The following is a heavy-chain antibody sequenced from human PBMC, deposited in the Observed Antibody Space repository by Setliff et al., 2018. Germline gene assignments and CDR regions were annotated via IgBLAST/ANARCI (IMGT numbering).Heavy chain of an antibody. J-gene: IGHJ6*03. CDR1: GTTLNSHA. D-gene: IGHD3-9*01. Sequence: SVKVSCKTSGTTLNSHAINWVRQAPGQGLEWMGRIITAFGSAISAQKFQDRVSITADRTTYTAYLELTSLTLEDTAVYYCATSPKKVTGSDYYNYYMDVWGKGTTVTVSS. CDR3: ATSPKKVTGSDYYNYYMDV. V-gene: IGHV1-69*06. CDR2: IITAFGSA.